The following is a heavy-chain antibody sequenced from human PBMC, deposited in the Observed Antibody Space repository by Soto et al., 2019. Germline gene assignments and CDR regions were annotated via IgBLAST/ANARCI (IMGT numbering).Heavy chain of an antibody. CDR2: INHSGST. CDR3: ASSRGTGPNYYYYYMDV. CDR1: GGCFSGYY. V-gene: IGHV4-34*01. J-gene: IGHJ6*03. Sequence: KPSETLSLTCAVYGGCFSGYYWSWIRQPPGKGLEWIGEINHSGSTNYNPSLKSRVTISVDTSKNQFSLKLSSVTAADTAVYYCASSRGTGPNYYYYYMDVWGKGTTVTVSS.